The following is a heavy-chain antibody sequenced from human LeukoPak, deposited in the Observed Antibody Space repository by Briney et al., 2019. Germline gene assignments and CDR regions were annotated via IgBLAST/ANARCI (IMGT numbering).Heavy chain of an antibody. CDR3: AKDRRGVYTH. V-gene: IGHV3-30*18. CDR1: GFTFSSYG. J-gene: IGHJ4*02. Sequence: GGSLRLSCAASGFTFSSYGMHWVRQAPGKGLEWVGVIAYDGSNKYYADSVKGRFTISRDNSKNTLYLQMNSLRAEDTAVYYCAKDRRGVYTHWGQGTLVTVSS. D-gene: IGHD2-2*02. CDR2: IAYDGSNK.